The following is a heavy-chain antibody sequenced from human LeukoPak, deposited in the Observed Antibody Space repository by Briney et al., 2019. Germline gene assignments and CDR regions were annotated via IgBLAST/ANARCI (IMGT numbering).Heavy chain of an antibody. Sequence: SETLSLTCTVSGSCGSISSYYWSWIRQPAGKGLEWIGRIYTSGSTNYNPSLKSRVTMSVDTSKNQFSLKLTSVTAADTAVYYCARDRLGSRGASYFDYWGQGTLVTVSS. CDR2: IYTSGST. J-gene: IGHJ4*02. CDR3: ARDRLGSRGASYFDY. CDR1: GSCGSISSYY. D-gene: IGHD1-26*01. V-gene: IGHV4-4*07.